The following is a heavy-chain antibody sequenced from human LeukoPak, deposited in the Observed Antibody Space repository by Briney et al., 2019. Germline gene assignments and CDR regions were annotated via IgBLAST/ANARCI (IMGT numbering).Heavy chain of an antibody. V-gene: IGHV3-48*03. CDR3: ARTGQSHAFDI. CDR2: ISSSGSTI. CDR1: GFTFSSYE. D-gene: IGHD5-24*01. Sequence: PGGSLRLSCAASGFTFSSYEMNWVRQAPGKGLEWVSYISSSGSTIYYADSVKGRFTISRDNSKNTVYLEMNSLRVEDTAVYYCARTGQSHAFDIWGQGTMVTVSS. J-gene: IGHJ3*02.